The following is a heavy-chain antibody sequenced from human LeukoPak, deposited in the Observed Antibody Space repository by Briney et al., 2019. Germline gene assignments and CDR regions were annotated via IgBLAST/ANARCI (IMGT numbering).Heavy chain of an antibody. V-gene: IGHV3-74*01. D-gene: IGHD1-26*01. CDR1: GFTFSSYW. J-gene: IGHJ4*02. Sequence: GGSLRLSCAASGFTFSSYWMHWVRHAPGKGLVWVSRINSDGSSTTYADSVKGRFTISRDNANNTLFLQMNSLRAEDTAVYYCARSEWELLVGYWGQGTLVTVSS. CDR2: INSDGSST. CDR3: ARSEWELLVGY.